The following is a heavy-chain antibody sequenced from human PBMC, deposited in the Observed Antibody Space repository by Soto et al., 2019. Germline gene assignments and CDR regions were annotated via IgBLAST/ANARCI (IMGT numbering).Heavy chain of an antibody. CDR1: GFTFRSYT. Sequence: GGSLRLSCAGSGFTFRSYTMHWVRQAPGKGLEWVSAISGSGGSTYYADSVKGRFTISRDNSKNTLYLQMNSLRAEDTAVYYCAKGSIAYCGGDCHYGLDVWGQGTTVTVSS. J-gene: IGHJ6*02. CDR3: AKGSIAYCGGDCHYGLDV. V-gene: IGHV3-23*01. CDR2: ISGSGGST. D-gene: IGHD2-21*02.